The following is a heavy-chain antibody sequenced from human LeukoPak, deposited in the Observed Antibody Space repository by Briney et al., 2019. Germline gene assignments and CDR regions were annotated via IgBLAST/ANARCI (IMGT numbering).Heavy chain of an antibody. CDR3: ARSHRGSSGWYVRVYYYYYYMDV. D-gene: IGHD6-19*01. CDR1: GYTFTSYY. J-gene: IGHJ6*03. Sequence: GASVKVSCKAPGYTFTSYYMHWVRQAPGQGLEWMGIINPSGGSTSYAQKFQGRVTMTRNTSISTAYMELSSLRSEDTAVYYCARSHRGSSGWYVRVYYYYYYMDVWGKGTTVTISS. V-gene: IGHV1-46*01. CDR2: INPSGGST.